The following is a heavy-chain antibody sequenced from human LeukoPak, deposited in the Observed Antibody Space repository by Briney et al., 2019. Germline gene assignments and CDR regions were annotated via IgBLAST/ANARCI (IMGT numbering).Heavy chain of an antibody. J-gene: IGHJ4*02. V-gene: IGHV4-39*01. CDR2: IYYSGST. CDR1: GGSISSSSYY. CDR3: ARHVWYYGPGSFDY. Sequence: PSETLSLTCTVSGGSISSSSYYWGWIRQPPGKGLEWIGSIYYSGSTYYNPSLKSRVTISVDTSKNQFSLKLSSVTAADTAVYYCARHVWYYGPGSFDYWGQGTLVTVSS. D-gene: IGHD3-10*01.